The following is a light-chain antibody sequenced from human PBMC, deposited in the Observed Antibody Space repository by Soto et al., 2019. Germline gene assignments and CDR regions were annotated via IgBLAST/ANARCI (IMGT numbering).Light chain of an antibody. CDR2: RAS. CDR3: QQYNSYSGT. CDR1: QRISNW. V-gene: IGKV1-5*03. J-gene: IGKJ3*01. Sequence: DIQMTQSPSTLSASVGDRVTITCRASQRISNWLAWYQQKPGKAPKLVIYRASTLESGVPSRFSGSGSGTEFPLPISSLQPDDFATYFCQQYNSYSGTFGPGTKVDTK.